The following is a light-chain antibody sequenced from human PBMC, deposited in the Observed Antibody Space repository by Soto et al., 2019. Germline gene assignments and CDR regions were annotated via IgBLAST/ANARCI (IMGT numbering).Light chain of an antibody. CDR3: QQYNSYSPFT. V-gene: IGKV1-5*03. J-gene: IGKJ3*01. CDR1: QSISSW. Sequence: DIQMTQSPSTLPASVGDRVTITCRANQSISSWLAWYQQKPGKAPKLLIHRASRLESGVPSRFSGSGSVTDFTLTINRLQPDDFGTYYCQQYNSYSPFTFGPGTRVDI. CDR2: RAS.